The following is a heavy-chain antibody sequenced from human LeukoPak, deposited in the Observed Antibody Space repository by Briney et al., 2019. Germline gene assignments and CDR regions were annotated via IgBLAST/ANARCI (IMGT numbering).Heavy chain of an antibody. CDR2: ISGSGDST. J-gene: IGHJ6*02. CDR1: EFTFRSYA. CDR3: AKYLSVKGPPYALEV. V-gene: IGHV3-23*01. Sequence: GGSLRLSCAASEFTFRSYAMQWVRQAPGKGLEWVSGISGSGDSTFYADSVKGRFTISRDNSKNTLYLQMNSLRVEDTAVYYRAKYLSVKGPPYALEVWGQGTTVTVSS.